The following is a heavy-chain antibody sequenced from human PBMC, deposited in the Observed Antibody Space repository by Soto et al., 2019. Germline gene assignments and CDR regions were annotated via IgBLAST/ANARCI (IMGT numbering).Heavy chain of an antibody. CDR3: ARDRSSSWYNGTFYFDS. Sequence: ASVKVSCKASGYTFTSYDINWVRQATGQGLEWMGWMNPNSGNTGYAQKFQGRVTMTRNTSISTAYMELSSLRSEDTAMYYCARDRSSSWYNGTFYFDSWGQGALVTVSS. CDR2: MNPNSGNT. CDR1: GYTFTSYD. D-gene: IGHD6-19*01. J-gene: IGHJ4*02. V-gene: IGHV1-8*01.